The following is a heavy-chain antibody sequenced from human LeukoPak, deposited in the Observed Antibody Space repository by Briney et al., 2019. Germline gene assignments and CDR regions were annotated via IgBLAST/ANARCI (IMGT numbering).Heavy chain of an antibody. D-gene: IGHD6-13*01. CDR3: ARDYGAAAGWFDP. V-gene: IGHV1-69*05. CDR2: IIPIFGTA. Sequence: LVKVSCKASGGTFSSYAISWVRQAPGQGLEWMGGIIPIFGTANYAQKFQGRVTITTDESTSTAYMELSSLRSEDTAVYYCARDYGAAAGWFDPWGQGTLVTVSS. J-gene: IGHJ5*02. CDR1: GGTFSSYA.